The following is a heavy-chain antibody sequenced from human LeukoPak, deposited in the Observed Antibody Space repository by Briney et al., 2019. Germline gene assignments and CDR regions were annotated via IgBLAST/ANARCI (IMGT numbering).Heavy chain of an antibody. CDR1: GFTVSSCC. CDR2: FDSDGTST. J-gene: IGHJ4*02. Sequence: GGSLRLSCAVSGFTVSSCCMHWVRQAPGKELVWVSRFDSDGTSTSYADSVKGRFTISRDVAKNTLYLQMNSLRAEDTAVYYCATSPTIKGGFDSWGQGTLVTVS. D-gene: IGHD4/OR15-4a*01. CDR3: ATSPTIKGGFDS. V-gene: IGHV3-74*01.